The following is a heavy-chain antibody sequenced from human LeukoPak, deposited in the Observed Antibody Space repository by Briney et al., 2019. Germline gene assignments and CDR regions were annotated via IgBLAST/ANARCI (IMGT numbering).Heavy chain of an antibody. D-gene: IGHD3-22*01. CDR3: ARESYDSSGYDNWFDP. V-gene: IGHV3-7*01. CDR1: GFTFSSYW. J-gene: IGHJ5*02. Sequence: GGSLRLSCAASGFTFSSYWMSGVRQAPGKGLEWVANIKQDGSEKYYVDSVKGRFTISRDNAKNSLYLQMNSLRAEDTAVYYCARESYDSSGYDNWFDPWGQGTLVTVSS. CDR2: IKQDGSEK.